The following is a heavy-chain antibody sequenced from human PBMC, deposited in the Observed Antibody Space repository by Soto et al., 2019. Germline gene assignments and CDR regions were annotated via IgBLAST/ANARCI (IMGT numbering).Heavy chain of an antibody. V-gene: IGHV5-51*01. J-gene: IGHJ5*02. Sequence: GAALKISCRTSGYRFTSYLIAWVRQMPGKGLEWMGIIFPSDSDTRYSPSFQGQVTISADRSTSTVFLQWASLKASDTAVYFCAITDTSGYFTWFDPWRQGTVVTVAS. CDR2: IFPSDSDT. CDR1: GYRFTSYL. D-gene: IGHD3-22*01. CDR3: AITDTSGYFTWFDP.